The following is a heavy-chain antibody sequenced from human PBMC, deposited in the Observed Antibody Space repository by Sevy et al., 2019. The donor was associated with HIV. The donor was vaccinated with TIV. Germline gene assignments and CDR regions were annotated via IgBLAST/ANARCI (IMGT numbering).Heavy chain of an antibody. CDR1: GFTFSSYA. CDR3: ASDVPDVVVVTAIRSYYFDY. CDR2: ISYDGSNK. D-gene: IGHD2-21*02. Sequence: GGSLRLSCAASGFTFSSYAMHWVRQAPGKGLEWVAVISYDGSNKYYADSVKGRFTISRDNSKNSMYLQMNSLRAEDTAVYYCASDVPDVVVVTAIRSYYFDYWGQGTLVTVSS. J-gene: IGHJ4*02. V-gene: IGHV3-30-3*01.